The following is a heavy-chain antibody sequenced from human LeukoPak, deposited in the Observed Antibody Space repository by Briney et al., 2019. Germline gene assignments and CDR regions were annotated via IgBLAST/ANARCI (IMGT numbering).Heavy chain of an antibody. V-gene: IGHV3-7*01. CDR3: ARDPLYSYGYDFDY. J-gene: IGHJ4*02. D-gene: IGHD5-18*01. CDR2: IKQDGSEK. CDR1: GFTFSSYW. Sequence: PGGSLRLSCAASGFTFSSYWMSWVRQAPGKGLEWVANIKQDGSEKYYVDSVKGRFTISRDNAKNLLYLQMNSLRAEDTAVYYCARDPLYSYGYDFDYWGQGTLVTVSS.